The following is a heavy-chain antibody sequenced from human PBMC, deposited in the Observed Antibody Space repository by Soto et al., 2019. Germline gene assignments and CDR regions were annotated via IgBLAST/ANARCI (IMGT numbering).Heavy chain of an antibody. CDR1: GGSISSSSYC. CDR3: ARPKGGNYYGSGNWFDP. Sequence: PSETLSLTCTVSGGSISSSSYCWGWIRQPPGKGLEWIGSIYYSGSTYYNPSLKSRVTISVDTSKNQFSLKLSSVTAADTAVYYCARPKGGNYYGSGNWFDPWGQGTLVTVSS. CDR2: IYYSGST. V-gene: IGHV4-39*01. J-gene: IGHJ5*02. D-gene: IGHD3-10*01.